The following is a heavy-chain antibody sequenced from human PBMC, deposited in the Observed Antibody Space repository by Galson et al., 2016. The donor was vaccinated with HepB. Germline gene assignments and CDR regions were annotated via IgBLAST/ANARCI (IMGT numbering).Heavy chain of an antibody. Sequence: SLRLSCAASGFRFSDHYMSWIRQVPGKGPESIARISSGGGPTYYAESVRGRFTISRDDAKNSLYLQLNSLRAEDTAVYFCARDPDTASKVDVWGQGTSVIVSS. CDR3: ARDPDTASKVDV. V-gene: IGHV3-11*01. CDR1: GFRFSDHY. CDR2: ISSGGGPT. J-gene: IGHJ6*02. D-gene: IGHD5-18*01.